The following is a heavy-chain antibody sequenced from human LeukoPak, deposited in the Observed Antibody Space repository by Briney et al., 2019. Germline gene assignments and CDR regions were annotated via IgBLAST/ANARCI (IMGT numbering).Heavy chain of an antibody. D-gene: IGHD3-22*01. CDR3: ARTRGYDSSGYYPLDY. J-gene: IGHJ4*02. CDR1: GYSFTSYW. Sequence: GESLKISFKGSGYSFTSYWIGWVRQMPGKGLEGMGIIYPGDSDTRYSPSFQGQVTISADKSISTAYLQWSSLQASDTAMYYCARTRGYDSSGYYPLDYWGQGTLVTVSS. CDR2: IYPGDSDT. V-gene: IGHV5-51*01.